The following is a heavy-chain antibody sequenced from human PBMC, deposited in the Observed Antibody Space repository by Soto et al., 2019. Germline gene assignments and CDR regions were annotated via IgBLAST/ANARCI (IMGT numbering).Heavy chain of an antibody. D-gene: IGHD3-22*01. J-gene: IGHJ4*02. CDR2: ITATGDRT. CDR3: ATMNGCMEY. CDR1: GGRFSSYS. V-gene: IGHV3-23*01. Sequence: GGSLTLTCADSGGRFSSYSMSWVRQTPGKGLEWVAAITATGDRTYSADSMTGRSTIFRDNSKKTHDPPMNSLRAEDTDMYYWATMNGCMEYWGQGTPVTVSS.